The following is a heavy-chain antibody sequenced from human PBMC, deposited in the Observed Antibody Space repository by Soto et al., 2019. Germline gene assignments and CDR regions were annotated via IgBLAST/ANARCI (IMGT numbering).Heavy chain of an antibody. CDR2: INPNSGGT. V-gene: IGHV1-2*02. CDR1: GYTFTGYY. J-gene: IGHJ4*02. CDR3: ARFEFSNYVIDY. D-gene: IGHD4-4*01. Sequence: ASVKVSCKASGYTFTGYYMHWVRQAPGQGLEWMGWINPNSGGTNYAQKFQGRVTMTRDTSISTAYMELRTLRSDDTAVYFCARFEFSNYVIDYWAQGTLVTVSS.